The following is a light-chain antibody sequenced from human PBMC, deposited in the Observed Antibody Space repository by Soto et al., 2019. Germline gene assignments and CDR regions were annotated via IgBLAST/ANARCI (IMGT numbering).Light chain of an antibody. Sequence: QSVLTQPASVSGSPGQSITISCTGTSSDVGSKNLVSWYQQHPGKAPKLMIYEVSKRPSGVSNRFSGSKSGNTASLTISGLQAEDEADYYCCSYAGSSTSFGTGTKVTVL. CDR1: SSDVGSKNL. J-gene: IGLJ1*01. CDR3: CSYAGSSTS. CDR2: EVS. V-gene: IGLV2-23*02.